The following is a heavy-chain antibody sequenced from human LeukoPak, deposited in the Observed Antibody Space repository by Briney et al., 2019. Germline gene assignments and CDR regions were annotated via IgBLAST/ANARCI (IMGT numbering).Heavy chain of an antibody. Sequence: HSGGSLRLSCAASGFTFNNYGMSWVRQAPGKGLEWVSAIGAGGDNTYYADSVKGRFTISRDNSKNTLYLQMNSLRAEDTALYYCAREEVAQNWFDPWGQGTLVTVSS. V-gene: IGHV3-23*01. D-gene: IGHD2-15*01. J-gene: IGHJ5*02. CDR3: AREEVAQNWFDP. CDR2: IGAGGDNT. CDR1: GFTFNNYG.